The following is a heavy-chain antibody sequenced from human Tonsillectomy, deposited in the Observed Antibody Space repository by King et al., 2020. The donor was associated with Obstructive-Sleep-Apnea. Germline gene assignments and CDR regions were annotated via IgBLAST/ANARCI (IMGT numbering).Heavy chain of an antibody. V-gene: IGHV2-70*11. CDR1: GFSLSTSGMC. J-gene: IGHJ6*02. CDR3: ARMPLTYYYGSGSPKHYYGMDV. CDR2: IDWDDDK. Sequence: VTLKESGPALVKPTQTLTLTCTFSGFSLSTSGMCVSWIRQPPGKALEWLARIDWDDDKYYSASLKTRLTISKDTSKNQVVLTMTNMDPVDTATFYRARMPLTYYYGSGSPKHYYGMDVWGQGTTVTVSS. D-gene: IGHD3-10*01.